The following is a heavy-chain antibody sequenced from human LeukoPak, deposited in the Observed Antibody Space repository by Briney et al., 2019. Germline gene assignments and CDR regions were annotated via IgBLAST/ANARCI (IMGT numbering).Heavy chain of an antibody. V-gene: IGHV3-7*03. D-gene: IGHD5-12*01. CDR1: GFTFHTYA. Sequence: GGSLRLSCAASGFTFHTYAMHWVRQAPGKGLEWVANIKQDGSEKYYVDSVKGRFTISRDNAKNSLYLQMNSLRAEDTAVYYCARGPGYSGYDTFDYWGQGTLVTVSS. J-gene: IGHJ4*02. CDR3: ARGPGYSGYDTFDY. CDR2: IKQDGSEK.